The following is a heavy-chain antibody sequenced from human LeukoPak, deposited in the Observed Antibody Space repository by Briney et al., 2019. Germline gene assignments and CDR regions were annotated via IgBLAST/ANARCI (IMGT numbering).Heavy chain of an antibody. D-gene: IGHD6-13*01. J-gene: IGHJ4*02. CDR2: MNPNSGNT. CDR1: GYTFTSYD. CDR3: YLGAATSGGLFDY. Sequence: ASVKVSCKASGYTFTSYDINWVRQATGQGLEWMGWMNPNSGNTGYAQKFQGRVTMTRNTSISTAYMELSSLRSEDTAVCYCYLGAATSGGLFDYWGQGTLVTVSS. V-gene: IGHV1-8*01.